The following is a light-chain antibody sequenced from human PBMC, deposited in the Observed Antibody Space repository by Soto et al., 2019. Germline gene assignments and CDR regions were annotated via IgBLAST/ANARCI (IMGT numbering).Light chain of an antibody. J-gene: IGKJ4*01. V-gene: IGKV4-1*01. Sequence: DIVMTQSPDSLAVSLGERATINCRSSQSVLYRSNNKNYLAWYQQKPRQPPKLLIYWASTRESGVPDRFSGSGSGADVTLTISSLQAEDVAVYYCQQYYSTPLTFGGGTKVELK. CDR1: QSVLYRSNNKNY. CDR3: QQYYSTPLT. CDR2: WAS.